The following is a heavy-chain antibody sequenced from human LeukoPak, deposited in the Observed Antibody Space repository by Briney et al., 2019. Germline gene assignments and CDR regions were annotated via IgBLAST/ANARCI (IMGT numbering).Heavy chain of an antibody. CDR2: IYYSGST. V-gene: IGHV4-59*12. J-gene: IGHJ6*03. CDR3: ARVGPPTYYYGSGSRQDYYYYMDV. Sequence: PSETLSLTCTVSGGTSSSNYWSWIRQPPGKGLEWVGYIYYSGSTNYNPSLKSRVNMSVDTSKNQFSLKLSSSTAADTAVYYCARVGPPTYYYGSGSRQDYYYYMDVWGKGTTVTISS. CDR1: GGTSSSNY. D-gene: IGHD3-10*01.